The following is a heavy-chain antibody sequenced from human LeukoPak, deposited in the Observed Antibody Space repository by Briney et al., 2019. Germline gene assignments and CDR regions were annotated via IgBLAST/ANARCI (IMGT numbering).Heavy chain of an antibody. Sequence: GGSLRLSCASSGFPFSTYGLRTVCQAPGKGLEWVAVISYDGSDQYYADSVKGRFTVSRDNSKNTLYLQMNRLRVEDTAVYYCAKLGCSSTRCYINYWGQGTLVTVSS. CDR1: GFPFSTYG. D-gene: IGHD2-2*01. J-gene: IGHJ4*02. V-gene: IGHV3-30*18. CDR3: AKLGCSSTRCYINY. CDR2: ISYDGSDQ.